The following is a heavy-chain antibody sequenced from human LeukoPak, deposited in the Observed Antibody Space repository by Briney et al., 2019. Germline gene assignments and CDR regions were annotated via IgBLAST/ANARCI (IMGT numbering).Heavy chain of an antibody. Sequence: PGGSLRLSCTASGFTFTNAWFSWVRHGPGRGLEWLGRIRSKRDGGTTDYTGSVRGRFTMSRDDTTNTLYLQMNSLKTEDTAVYYCTTPTPIAAAGTDYYYYGMDVWGQGTTVTVSS. J-gene: IGHJ6*02. CDR3: TTPTPIAAAGTDYYYYGMDV. V-gene: IGHV3-15*01. CDR1: GFTFTNAW. D-gene: IGHD6-13*01. CDR2: IRSKRDGGTT.